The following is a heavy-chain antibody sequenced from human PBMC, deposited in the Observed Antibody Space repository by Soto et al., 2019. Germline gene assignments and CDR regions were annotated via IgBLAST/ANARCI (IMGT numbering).Heavy chain of an antibody. CDR3: AKASGRIRFLPDDF. D-gene: IGHD3-10*01. CDR1: GFTFSDYA. J-gene: IGHJ4*02. V-gene: IGHV3-23*01. Sequence: GGSLRFSCASSGFTFSDYAMNWVRQASGKGLEWVSGLSGSGGSTHYADSVKGRFTVSRDNPRNTLYLQMDSLRVEDTAIYYCAKASGRIRFLPDDFWEQGTLVTVPQ. CDR2: LSGSGGST.